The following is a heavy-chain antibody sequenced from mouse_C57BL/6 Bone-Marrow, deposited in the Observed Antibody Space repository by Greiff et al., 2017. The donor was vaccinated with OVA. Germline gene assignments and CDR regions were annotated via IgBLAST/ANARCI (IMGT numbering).Heavy chain of an antibody. J-gene: IGHJ3*01. V-gene: IGHV2-6*01. CDR3: ASGGTTVVAPGGFAC. D-gene: IGHD1-1*01. Sequence: VQRVESGPGLVAPSQSLSIPCTVSGFSLTSYGVDWVRQSPGKGLEWLGVIWGVGSTNYNSALKSRLSISKDNSKSQVFLKMNSLQTDDTAMYYCASGGTTVVAPGGFACWGEGTLVTVSA. CDR1: GFSLTSYG. CDR2: IWGVGST.